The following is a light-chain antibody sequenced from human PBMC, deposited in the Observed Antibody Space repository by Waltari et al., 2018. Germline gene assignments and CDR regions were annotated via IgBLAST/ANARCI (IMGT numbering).Light chain of an antibody. Sequence: QSALTQPASVSGSPGQSITISCTGTSSDVGGYTYVSWYQQHPGKAPKLMIYDVSNRPSGVSNRFSGSKSGNTASLTISGLQAEDEADYYCSSDTSSSTLAVFGGGTQLTVL. J-gene: IGLJ7*01. CDR2: DVS. CDR1: SSDVGGYTY. V-gene: IGLV2-14*03. CDR3: SSDTSSSTLAV.